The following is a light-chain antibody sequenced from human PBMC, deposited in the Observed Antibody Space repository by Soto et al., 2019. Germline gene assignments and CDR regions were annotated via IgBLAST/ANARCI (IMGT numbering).Light chain of an antibody. V-gene: IGKV3-20*01. CDR1: QSVSRNY. CDR3: QQYGSAPLS. J-gene: IGKJ4*01. Sequence: ENGLTQSPGTLSLSPGDRATLSCRASQSVSRNYVAWYQQKPGQPPRLLIYGASSRATGIPDRFGGSVSGADFTLTISRLEPEDFAVYYCQQYGSAPLSFGGGTNVEIK. CDR2: GAS.